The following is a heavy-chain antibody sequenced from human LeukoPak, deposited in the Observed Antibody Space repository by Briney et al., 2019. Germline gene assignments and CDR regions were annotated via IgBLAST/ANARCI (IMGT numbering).Heavy chain of an antibody. D-gene: IGHD3-9*01. J-gene: IGHJ4*02. Sequence: GGSLRLSCAASGFTVSSNYLNWVRQAPGQGLEWVSVIYSGGSTYYADSVKGRFTISRDNSKNTVYLQMNSLRAEDTAVYYCARVRYFDWLFFDYWGQGTLVTVSS. CDR2: IYSGGST. V-gene: IGHV3-66*01. CDR1: GFTVSSNY. CDR3: ARVRYFDWLFFDY.